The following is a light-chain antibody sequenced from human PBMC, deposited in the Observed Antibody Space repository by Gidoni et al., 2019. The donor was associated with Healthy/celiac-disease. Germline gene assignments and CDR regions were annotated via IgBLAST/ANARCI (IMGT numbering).Light chain of an antibody. CDR2: AAS. Sequence: DIQMTQSPSSLSASVGDRVTITCRASQSISSYLNWYHQKPGKAPKLLIYAASSLQSGVPSRFSGSGSGTDFTLTIRSLQPEDFATYYCQQSYSTLRTFGQGTKVEIK. J-gene: IGKJ1*01. CDR3: QQSYSTLRT. CDR1: QSISSY. V-gene: IGKV1-39*01.